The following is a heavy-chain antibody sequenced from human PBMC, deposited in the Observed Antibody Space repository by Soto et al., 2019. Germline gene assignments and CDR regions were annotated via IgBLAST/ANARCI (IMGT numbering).Heavy chain of an antibody. J-gene: IGHJ3*02. D-gene: IGHD3-22*01. V-gene: IGHV4-59*10. CDR2: IYTSGST. Sequence: QVQLQQWGAGLLKPSETLSLTCAVYGGSFSDHYWSWIRQPAGKGLEWIGRIYTSGSTNYNPSLKSRVTMSVDTSKNQFSLKLSSVTAADTAVYYCARGARYYDSSGYYNDAFDIWGQGTMVTVSS. CDR3: ARGARYYDSSGYYNDAFDI. CDR1: GGSFSDHY.